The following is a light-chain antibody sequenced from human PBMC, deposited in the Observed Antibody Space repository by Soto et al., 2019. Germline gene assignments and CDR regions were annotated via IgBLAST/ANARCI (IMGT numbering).Light chain of an antibody. J-gene: IGKJ1*01. Sequence: DIHWTQGPSVLSASVADRVTITCLASQGISQYVAWYQQKPGKAPKLLIYAASSLQSGVPSRFSGSGSGTDFTLTISSLQAEDVAVYYCQQCYATPRTFGQGPKVDIK. V-gene: IGKV1-9*01. CDR1: QGISQY. CDR2: AAS. CDR3: QQCYATPRT.